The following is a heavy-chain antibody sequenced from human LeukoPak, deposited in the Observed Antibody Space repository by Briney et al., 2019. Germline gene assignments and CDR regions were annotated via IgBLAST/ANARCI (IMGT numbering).Heavy chain of an antibody. V-gene: IGHV4-59*01. CDR2: IYYSGST. Sequence: SETLSLTCAVYGGSFSGYYWSWIRQPPGKGLEWIGYIYYSGSTNYNPSLKSRVTISVDTSKNQFSLKLSSVTAADTAVYYCARVTSSVYGYYYYYMDVWGKGTTVTISS. CDR3: ARVTSSVYGYYYYYMDV. D-gene: IGHD5/OR15-5a*01. J-gene: IGHJ6*03. CDR1: GGSFSGYY.